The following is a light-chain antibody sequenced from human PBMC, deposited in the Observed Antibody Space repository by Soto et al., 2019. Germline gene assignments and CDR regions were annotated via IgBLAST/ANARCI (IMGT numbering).Light chain of an antibody. V-gene: IGKV1-39*01. CDR2: AAS. CDR3: QQSYSTPPYT. CDR1: QSISSY. J-gene: IGKJ2*01. Sequence: DIQMTQSPSSLSASVGDRVTITCRASQSISSYLNWYQQKPGKAPKLLIYAASSLQSGVPSRFRGNRSGTDFTLTISSLQPEDFATYYCQQSYSTPPYTFGQGTKLEIK.